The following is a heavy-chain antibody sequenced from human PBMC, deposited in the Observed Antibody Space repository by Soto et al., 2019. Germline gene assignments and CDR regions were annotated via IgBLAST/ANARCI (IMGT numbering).Heavy chain of an antibody. CDR2: MNPNSGNT. CDR3: AVPYYAFGGYYGMDV. CDR1: GYTFTSYD. V-gene: IGHV1-8*01. D-gene: IGHD3-3*01. Sequence: ASVKVSCKASGYTFTSYDINWVRQATGQGLEWMGWMNPNSGNTGYAQKFQGRVTMTRNTSISTAYMELSSLRSEDTAVYYCAVPYYAFGGYYGMDVWGQGTTVTVSS. J-gene: IGHJ6*02.